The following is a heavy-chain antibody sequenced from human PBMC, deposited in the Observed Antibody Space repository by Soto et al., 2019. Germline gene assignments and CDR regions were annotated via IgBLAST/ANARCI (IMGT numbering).Heavy chain of an antibody. J-gene: IGHJ5*01. Sequence: GGSLRLSCAASGFTFSRHAIRWVRLTPGRGLEWVLAISRDGSYIYYTDSVKGRFTVSRDNSKNTVFVQMNRLIPDDTALYFCARTRNGGVADSFDSWGQGTRVTVSS. CDR1: GFTFSRHA. CDR2: ISRDGSYI. V-gene: IGHV3-30*04. CDR3: ARTRNGGVADSFDS. D-gene: IGHD3-3*01.